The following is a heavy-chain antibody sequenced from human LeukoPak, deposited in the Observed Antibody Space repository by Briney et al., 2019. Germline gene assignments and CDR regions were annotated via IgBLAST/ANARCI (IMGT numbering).Heavy chain of an antibody. J-gene: IGHJ4*02. V-gene: IGHV3-15*05. D-gene: IGHD3-3*01. Sequence: GGSLRRCCAAFGFTFTNAWMIWVGQAPVMWRLWVRRIKSNSDGGTSDYAAPVQGRFTMSRDDSKNMLYLQMNSLKSDDTAVYDCTTLPAPYQRFLEWASQPIDYWGQGTLVTVSS. CDR2: IKSNSDGGTS. CDR3: TTLPAPYQRFLEWASQPIDY. CDR1: GFTFTNAW.